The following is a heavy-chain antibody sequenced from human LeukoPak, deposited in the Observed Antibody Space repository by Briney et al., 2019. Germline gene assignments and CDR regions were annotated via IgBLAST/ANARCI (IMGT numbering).Heavy chain of an antibody. D-gene: IGHD1-1*01. V-gene: IGHV3-23*01. J-gene: IGHJ4*02. CDR2: ISARDGRT. CDR1: GLTFSSSW. CDR3: AKDRNDWKQGIDS. Sequence: GGSLRLSCAVSGLTFSSSWMDWVRQAPGKGLEWVSIISARDGRTYYADSVKGRFTISRDNSKNTLYLQMNSLRVEDTAVYYCAKDRNDWKQGIDSWGQGTLVTVST.